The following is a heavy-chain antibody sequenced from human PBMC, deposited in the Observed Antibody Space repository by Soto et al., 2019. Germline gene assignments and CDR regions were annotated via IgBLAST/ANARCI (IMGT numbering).Heavy chain of an antibody. CDR2: AFYTGGT. D-gene: IGHD5-12*01. CDR1: DDSITSYY. Sequence: PSETLSLTCTVSDDSITSYYWGWIRQPPGKGLEWIGYAFYTGGTNYNPSLKSRVAISVDASKKQISLKLSSVTAADTAVYYCARDRGYRGYESNWFDPWGQGALVTVSS. CDR3: ARDRGYRGYESNWFDP. V-gene: IGHV4-59*01. J-gene: IGHJ5*02.